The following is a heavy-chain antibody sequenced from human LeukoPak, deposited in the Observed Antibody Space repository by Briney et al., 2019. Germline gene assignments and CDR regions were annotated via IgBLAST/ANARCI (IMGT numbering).Heavy chain of an antibody. D-gene: IGHD6-13*01. J-gene: IGHJ5*02. CDR1: GFTFSSYG. CDR3: AKPGSSWYKDWFDP. CDR2: IRYDGSNK. Sequence: GGSLRLSCAASGFTFSSYGMHWVRQAPGKGLEWVAFIRYDGSNKYYADSVKGRFTISRDNSKNTLYLQMNSLRAEDTAVYYCAKPGSSWYKDWFDPWGQGTLVTVSS. V-gene: IGHV3-30*02.